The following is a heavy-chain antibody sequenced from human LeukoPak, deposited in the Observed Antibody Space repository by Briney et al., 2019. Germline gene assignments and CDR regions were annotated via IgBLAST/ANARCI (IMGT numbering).Heavy chain of an antibody. V-gene: IGHV4-30-2*01. J-gene: IGHJ4*02. CDR3: ARGRLYYYDSSGSQLYFDY. CDR2: IYHSGGT. Sequence: SGTLSLTCAASGGSISSGGYYWSWIRQPPGKGLEWIGYIYHSGGTYYNPSLKSRVAISVDRSKNQFSLTLSSVTAADTAVYYCARGRLYYYDSSGSQLYFDYWGQGTLVTVSS. CDR1: GGSISSGGYY. D-gene: IGHD3-22*01.